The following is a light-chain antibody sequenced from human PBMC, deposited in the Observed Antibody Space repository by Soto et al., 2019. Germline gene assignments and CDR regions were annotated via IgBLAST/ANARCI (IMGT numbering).Light chain of an antibody. Sequence: IQMTQSPSSLSASVGDRVTITCRASQDINKYLAWYQQRPGTVPKLLIYSASTLKSGVPSRFSGSRSGTDFTLTISSLQPEDVATYYYQKYRGVPVTFGQGTRLEIK. J-gene: IGKJ5*01. CDR3: QKYRGVPVT. V-gene: IGKV1-27*01. CDR2: SAS. CDR1: QDINKY.